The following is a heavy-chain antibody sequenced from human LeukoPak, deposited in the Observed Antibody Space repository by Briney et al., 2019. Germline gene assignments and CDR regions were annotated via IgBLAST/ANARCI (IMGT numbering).Heavy chain of an antibody. V-gene: IGHV3-23*01. J-gene: IGHJ5*02. CDR1: GYTFSSYA. D-gene: IGHD2-15*01. Sequence: GGSLRLSCAASGYTFSSYAMSWVRQAPGKGLEWVSAIGGGGNGFTTYYGEFMKGRFTISRDNSKYTLYLQMNSLRAEDTAVYYCARDLVRFGGWYDHWGQGTLVTVSS. CDR3: ARDLVRFGGWYDH. CDR2: IGGGGNGFTT.